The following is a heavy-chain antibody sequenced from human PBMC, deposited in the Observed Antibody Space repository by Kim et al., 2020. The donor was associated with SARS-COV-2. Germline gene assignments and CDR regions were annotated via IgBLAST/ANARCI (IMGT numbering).Heavy chain of an antibody. J-gene: IGHJ4*02. CDR1: GHFFTRDS. CDR3: LGGFYFDY. V-gene: IGHV1-3*01. CDR2: IDCGNGNT. D-gene: IGHD3-16*01. Sequence: ASVKVSCKTSGHFFTRDSIHWVRQAPGQGLEWMGGIDCGNGNTIYSQKFRGRVTFTTDTSASTAYMELSFLRSEDSAVYYCLGGFYFDYWGQGTLVTASS.